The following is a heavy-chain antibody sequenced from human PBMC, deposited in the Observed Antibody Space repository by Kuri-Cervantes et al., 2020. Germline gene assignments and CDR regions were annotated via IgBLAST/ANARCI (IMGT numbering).Heavy chain of an antibody. V-gene: IGHV3-30*03. CDR3: ARDGAGRGHYYYMDV. Sequence: LSLTCAASGFTFSSYGMHWVRQAPGKGLEWVAVISYDGSNKYYADSVKGRFTISRDNAKNSLYLQMNSLRAEDTAVYYCARDGAGRGHYYYMDVWGKGTTVTVSS. CDR1: GFTFSSYG. CDR2: ISYDGSNK. D-gene: IGHD6-13*01. J-gene: IGHJ6*03.